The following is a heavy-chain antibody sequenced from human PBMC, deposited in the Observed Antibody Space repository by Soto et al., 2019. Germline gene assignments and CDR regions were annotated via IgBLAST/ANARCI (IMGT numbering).Heavy chain of an antibody. Sequence: QLQLQESGPGLVKSSETLSLTCTVSGGSISSSSCYWGWIRLPPGKGLEWIGNIYYNGNTYYNPSFKSGVTLAVDTSKSQSSLKLRSVTAADTAVYYCARLRIYCSGGTCYYYFDYWGQGTLVTVSS. CDR3: ARLRIYCSGGTCYYYFDY. CDR2: IYYNGNT. J-gene: IGHJ4*02. V-gene: IGHV4-39*01. CDR1: GGSISSSSCY. D-gene: IGHD2-15*01.